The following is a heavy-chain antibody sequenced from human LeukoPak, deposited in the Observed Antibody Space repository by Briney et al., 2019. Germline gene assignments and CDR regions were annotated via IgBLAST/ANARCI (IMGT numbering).Heavy chain of an antibody. CDR2: INPNSGGT. V-gene: IGHV1-2*02. D-gene: IGHD3-3*01. CDR3: ARSRITIFEVVSGAFDV. J-gene: IGHJ3*01. Sequence: GASEKVSCKASGYTFTGYYIHWVRQAPGQGLEWMGWINPNSGGTNYAQKFQGRVTVTRDTSISTASMELSRLRSDDTAVYYCARSRITIFEVVSGAFDVWGQGTMVTVSS. CDR1: GYTFTGYY.